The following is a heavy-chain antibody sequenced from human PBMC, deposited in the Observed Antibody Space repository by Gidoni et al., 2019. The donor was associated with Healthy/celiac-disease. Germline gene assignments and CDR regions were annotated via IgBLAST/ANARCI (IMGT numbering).Heavy chain of an antibody. J-gene: IGHJ4*02. CDR1: GGSISSYY. D-gene: IGHD6-13*01. Sequence: QVQLQESGPGLVKPSEALSLTCTVSGGSISSYYWSWIRQPPGKGLEWIGYIYYSGCTNYNPSLKSRVTISVDTSKNQFSLKLSSVTAADTAVYYCARSSGSWEEYDYWGQGTLVTVSS. CDR3: ARSSGSWEEYDY. V-gene: IGHV4-59*01. CDR2: IYYSGCT.